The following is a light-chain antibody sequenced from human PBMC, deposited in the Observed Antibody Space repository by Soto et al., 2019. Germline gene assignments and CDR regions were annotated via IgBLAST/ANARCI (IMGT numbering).Light chain of an antibody. V-gene: IGKV3-20*01. CDR1: QSVSSSY. CDR3: QRYGSSPI. J-gene: IGKJ2*01. Sequence: EIVLTQSPGTLSLSPGERATLSCRASQSVSSSYLAWYQQKPGQAPRLLIYGASSRATGIPDRFSGSGSGTDFTLTISILEPEDFAVYYCQRYGSSPIFGQGTKLEIK. CDR2: GAS.